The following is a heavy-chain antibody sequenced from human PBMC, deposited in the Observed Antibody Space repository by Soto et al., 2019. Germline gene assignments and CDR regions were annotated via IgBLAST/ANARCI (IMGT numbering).Heavy chain of an antibody. J-gene: IGHJ4*02. V-gene: IGHV3-30*03. Sequence: QVQLVESGGGVVQPGRSLRLSCAVSGFTVSTYGMHWVRQAPGKGLEWVAVISRDGGTKYYADSVKGRFTISRDNSRNTLILEMNSLRGDDMAVYYCTGEVAWGYWGQGTLVAVSS. CDR1: GFTVSTYG. D-gene: IGHD2-8*02. CDR3: TGEVAWGY. CDR2: ISRDGGTK.